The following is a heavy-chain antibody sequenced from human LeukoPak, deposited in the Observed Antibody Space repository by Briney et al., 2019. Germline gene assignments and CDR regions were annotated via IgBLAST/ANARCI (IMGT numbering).Heavy chain of an antibody. Sequence: SETLSLTCAVYGGSFSGYYWSWIRHPPGKGLEWIGEINHSGSPNYNPSLKSRVTITVDTSKNQFSLKLSSVTAADTAVYYCARGRLTYYYDSSGYYFISQNDAFDIWGQGTMVTVSS. V-gene: IGHV4-34*01. CDR3: ARGRLTYYYDSSGYYFISQNDAFDI. D-gene: IGHD3-22*01. CDR2: INHSGSP. CDR1: GGSFSGYY. J-gene: IGHJ3*02.